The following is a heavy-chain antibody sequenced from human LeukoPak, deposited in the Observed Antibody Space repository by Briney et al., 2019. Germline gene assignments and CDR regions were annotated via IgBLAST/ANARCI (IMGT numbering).Heavy chain of an antibody. CDR1: GYTFTGYY. CDR3: ARVTRRQLGIRGDFDY. Sequence: ASVKVSCKASGYTFTGYYMHWVRQAPGQGLEWMGWISAYNGNTNYAQKLQGRVTMTTDTSTSTAYMELRSLRSDDTAVYYCARVTRRQLGIRGDFDYWGQGTLVTVSS. D-gene: IGHD7-27*01. V-gene: IGHV1-18*04. J-gene: IGHJ4*02. CDR2: ISAYNGNT.